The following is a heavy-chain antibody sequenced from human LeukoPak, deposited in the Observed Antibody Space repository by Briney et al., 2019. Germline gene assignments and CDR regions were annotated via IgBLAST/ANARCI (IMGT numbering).Heavy chain of an antibody. V-gene: IGHV3-30-3*01. J-gene: IGHJ3*02. CDR1: GFTFSSYA. CDR3: ARARLRFLEWDAFDI. D-gene: IGHD3-3*01. CDR2: ISYDGSNK. Sequence: GGSLRLSCAASGFTFSSYAMHWVRQAPGKGLEWVAVISYDGSNKYYADSVKGRFTISRDNSKNTLYLQMNSLRAENTAVYYCARARLRFLEWDAFDIWGQGTMVTVSS.